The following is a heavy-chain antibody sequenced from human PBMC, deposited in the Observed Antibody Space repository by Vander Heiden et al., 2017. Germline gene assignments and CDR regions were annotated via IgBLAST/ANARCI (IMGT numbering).Heavy chain of an antibody. Sequence: EVQLLESGGGLVQPGGSLRLSCAASGFSFSSYPMGWVRQAPGKGLEWVSGSSGGGGGTYYADSVKGRFTISRDNSKNTLYLQMNSLRAEDTAVYYCTKATFSGSYYDYSYYGMDVWGQGTTVTVSS. V-gene: IGHV3-23*01. CDR1: GFSFSSYP. D-gene: IGHD1-26*01. J-gene: IGHJ6*02. CDR3: TKATFSGSYYDYSYYGMDV. CDR2: SSGGGGGT.